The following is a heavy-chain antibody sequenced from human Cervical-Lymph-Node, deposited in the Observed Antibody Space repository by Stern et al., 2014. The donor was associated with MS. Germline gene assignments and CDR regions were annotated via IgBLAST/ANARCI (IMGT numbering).Heavy chain of an antibody. V-gene: IGHV3-30-3*01. CDR2: IWHDESNN. J-gene: IGHJ4*02. CDR1: GFTFSSHV. D-gene: IGHD2-8*01. CDR3: VREDGDFDY. Sequence: VPLVESGGGVVQPAGSLRLSCAASGFTFSSHVMHWVRQAPGTGLEWVAVIWHDESNNAYADSVKGRFTISRDNSNNTLSLQMNSLRAEDTAVYYCVREDGDFDYWGQGTLVTVSS.